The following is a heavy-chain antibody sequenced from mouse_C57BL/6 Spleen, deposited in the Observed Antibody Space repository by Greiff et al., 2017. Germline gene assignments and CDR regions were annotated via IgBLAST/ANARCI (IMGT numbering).Heavy chain of an antibody. CDR3: AREGANWGYYFDY. CDR2: IYPGDGDT. CDR1: GYAFSSYW. Sequence: QVHVKQSGAELVKPGASVKISCKASGYAFSSYWMNWVKQRPGKGLEWIGQIYPGDGDTNYNGKFKGKATLTADKSSSTAYMQLSSLTSEDSAVYFCAREGANWGYYFDYWGQGTTLTVSS. J-gene: IGHJ2*01. V-gene: IGHV1-80*01. D-gene: IGHD4-1*01.